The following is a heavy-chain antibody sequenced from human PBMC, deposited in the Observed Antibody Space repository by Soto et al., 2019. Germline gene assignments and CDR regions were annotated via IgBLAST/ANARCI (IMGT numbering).Heavy chain of an antibody. CDR2: ISGYNGDT. Sequence: ASVKVSCKASGYTFTNYGITWVRQAPGQGLEWMGWISGYNGDTKYAQKFQGRVTMTIDTSTTTTYMELRSLTSGDTAVYYCAKNGQPPYYYYGMDVWGQGTTVTVSS. CDR1: GYTFTNYG. CDR3: AKNGQPPYYYYGMDV. V-gene: IGHV1-18*04. D-gene: IGHD2-8*01. J-gene: IGHJ6*02.